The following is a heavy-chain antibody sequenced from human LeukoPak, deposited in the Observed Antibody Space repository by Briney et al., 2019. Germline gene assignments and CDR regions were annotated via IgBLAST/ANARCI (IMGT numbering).Heavy chain of an antibody. CDR3: ARDDGGSRHS. D-gene: IGHD3-10*01. V-gene: IGHV3-74*01. CDR1: GFTFSSYW. Sequence: GGSLRLSCAASGFTFSSYWMHWVRRAPGKGLVWVSRINSDGSSRSYADSVKGRFTISRDNAKNTVYLQMDSLRAEDTAVYYRARDDGGSRHSWGQGTLVTVSS. J-gene: IGHJ5*02. CDR2: INSDGSSR.